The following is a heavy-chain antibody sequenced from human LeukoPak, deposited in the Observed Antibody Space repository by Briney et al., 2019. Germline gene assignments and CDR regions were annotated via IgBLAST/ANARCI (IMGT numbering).Heavy chain of an antibody. Sequence: GESLKISCKSSGHSFTNYWIGWVRQMPGKGLEWMGIIYPGDSDTRYSPSFQGQVTISADKSISIAYLQWSRLKASDTAMYYCATHRVSADVFDIWGQGTMVTVSS. D-gene: IGHD3-10*01. CDR2: IYPGDSDT. J-gene: IGHJ3*02. CDR1: GHSFTNYW. CDR3: ATHRVSADVFDI. V-gene: IGHV5-51*01.